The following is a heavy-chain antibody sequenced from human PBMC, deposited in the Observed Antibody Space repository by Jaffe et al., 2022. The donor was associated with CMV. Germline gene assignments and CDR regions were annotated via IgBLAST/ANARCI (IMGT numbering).Heavy chain of an antibody. CDR3: ARGEYSYGYYFDY. CDR1: GGSISSYY. Sequence: QVQLQESGPGLVKPSETLSLTCTVSGGSISSYYWSWIRQPPGKGLEWIGYIYYSGSTNYNPSLKSRVTISVDTSKNQFSLKLSSVTAADTAVYYCARGEYSYGYYFDYWGQGTLVTVSS. J-gene: IGHJ4*02. D-gene: IGHD5-18*01. CDR2: IYYSGST. V-gene: IGHV4-59*01.